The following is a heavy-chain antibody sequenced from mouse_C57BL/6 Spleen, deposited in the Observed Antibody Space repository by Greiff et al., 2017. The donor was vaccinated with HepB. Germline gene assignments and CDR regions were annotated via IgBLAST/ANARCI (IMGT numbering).Heavy chain of an antibody. D-gene: IGHD4-1*01. Sequence: EVKLMESGPGLVKPSQSLSLTCSVTGYSITSGYYWNWIRQFPGNKLEWMGYISYDGSNNYNPSLKNRISITRDTSKNQFFLKLNSVTTEDTATYYCARERDWDYFDYWGQGTTLTVSS. CDR1: GYSITSGYY. J-gene: IGHJ2*01. CDR2: ISYDGSN. V-gene: IGHV3-6*01. CDR3: ARERDWDYFDY.